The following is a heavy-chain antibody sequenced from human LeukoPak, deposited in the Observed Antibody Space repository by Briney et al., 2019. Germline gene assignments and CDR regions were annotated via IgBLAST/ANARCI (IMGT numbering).Heavy chain of an antibody. D-gene: IGHD3-22*01. CDR1: GFTVSSNY. J-gene: IGHJ4*02. V-gene: IGHV3-53*01. CDR2: LYSGGNT. Sequence: SGGSLRLSCAVSGFTVSSNYMSWVRQAPGKGLEWVSVLYSGGNTYYADSVKGRFTISRDNSKNTLYLQMNSLRAEDTAVYYCAKGTMDGGQYYYDSSGGQGTLVTVSS. CDR3: AKGTMDGGQYYYDSS.